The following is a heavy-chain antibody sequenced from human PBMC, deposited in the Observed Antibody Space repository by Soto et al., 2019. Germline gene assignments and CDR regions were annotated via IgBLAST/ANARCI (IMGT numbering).Heavy chain of an antibody. Sequence: SVRLSCAASGFTFSSCAMHWVRQAPGKGLEWVAVISYDGSNKYYADSVKGRFTISRDNSKNTLYLQMNSLRAEDTAVYYCARGLFRGYSYGYADYWGQGTLVTVSS. D-gene: IGHD5-18*01. CDR1: GFTFSSCA. J-gene: IGHJ4*02. CDR3: ARGLFRGYSYGYADY. V-gene: IGHV3-30-3*01. CDR2: ISYDGSNK.